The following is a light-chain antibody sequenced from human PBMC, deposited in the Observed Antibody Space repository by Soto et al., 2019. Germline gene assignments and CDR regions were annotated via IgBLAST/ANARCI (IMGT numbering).Light chain of an antibody. CDR3: QQYNSYPCT. Sequence: DIQMTQSPSTLSASVGDRVTITCRASQSISSWLAWYQQKPGKAPKLLIYKATSLESGVPTRFSGSGSGTEFTVPISSLQPDDFATYYGQQYNSYPCTFGQGTKVEIK. CDR1: QSISSW. J-gene: IGKJ1*01. CDR2: KAT. V-gene: IGKV1-5*03.